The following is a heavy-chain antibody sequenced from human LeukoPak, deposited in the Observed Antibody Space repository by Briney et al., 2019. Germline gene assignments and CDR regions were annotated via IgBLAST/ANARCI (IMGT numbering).Heavy chain of an antibody. CDR1: GGSLGDYY. CDR3: ARGGRAISRA. D-gene: IGHD3-3*01. Sequence: SETLSLTCAVSGGSLGDYYWSWVRQAPGEGLEWIGEINQSGSINYSPSLKSRLTPSIDPSKNQFSLNLTSVTAADTAVYYCARGGRAISRAWGQGILVTVSS. J-gene: IGHJ5*02. V-gene: IGHV4-34*01. CDR2: INQSGSI.